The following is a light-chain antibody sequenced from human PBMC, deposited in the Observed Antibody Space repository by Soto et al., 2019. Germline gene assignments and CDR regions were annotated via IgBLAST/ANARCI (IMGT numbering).Light chain of an antibody. CDR2: DAS. CDR3: QQRSNWLT. CDR1: QSVSSY. Sequence: EIVLTQSPATLSLSPGERATLSCRASQSVSSYLAWYQQKPGQAPRRLIYDASSRATVIPARFSGSGSGTDFTLTISSLEPEDFAVYYCQQRSNWLTFGGGTKVEI. V-gene: IGKV3-11*01. J-gene: IGKJ4*01.